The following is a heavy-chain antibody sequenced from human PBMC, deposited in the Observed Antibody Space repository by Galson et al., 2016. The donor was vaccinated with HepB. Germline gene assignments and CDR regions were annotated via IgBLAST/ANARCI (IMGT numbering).Heavy chain of an antibody. D-gene: IGHD3-10*01. CDR1: GITFRKYG. V-gene: IGHV3-23*01. CDR3: ARDAGVRGPPNYYYYMDV. Sequence: SLRLSCAASGITFRKYGMSWVRQAPGKGLEWVSGISGDDDTYYADSVKGRFTISRDNSKNTLYLQMNSLRAEDTAVYYCARDAGVRGPPNYYYYMDVWGKGTTVTVSS. CDR2: ISGDDDT. J-gene: IGHJ6*03.